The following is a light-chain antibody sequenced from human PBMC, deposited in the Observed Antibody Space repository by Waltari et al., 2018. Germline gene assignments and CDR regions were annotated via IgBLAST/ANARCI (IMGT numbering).Light chain of an antibody. CDR3: ASYTNSDSEV. V-gene: IGLV2-14*01. J-gene: IGLJ3*02. CDR2: DVS. CDR1: SGDVGGYNY. Sequence: QSALTQPASVSGSPGQSITISCTGTSGDVGGYNYVSWFQQHPGKVPKLIISDVSNRPSGVSDRFSGSKSGNTASRTISGLQAEDEASYYCASYTNSDSEVFGGGTKVTVL.